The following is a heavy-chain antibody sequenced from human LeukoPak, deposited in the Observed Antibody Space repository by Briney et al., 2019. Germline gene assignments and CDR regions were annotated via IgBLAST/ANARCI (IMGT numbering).Heavy chain of an antibody. CDR2: ISAYNGNT. CDR1: GGTFSSYA. V-gene: IGHV1-18*01. J-gene: IGHJ6*03. D-gene: IGHD3-22*01. CDR3: ARPLDRYYYDSSGPYYYMDV. Sequence: GSSVRVSCKASGGTFSSYAISWVRQAPGQGLEWMGWISAYNGNTNYAQKLQGRVTMTTDTSTSTAYMELRSLRSDDTAVYYCARPLDRYYYDSSGPYYYMDVWGKGTTVTVSS.